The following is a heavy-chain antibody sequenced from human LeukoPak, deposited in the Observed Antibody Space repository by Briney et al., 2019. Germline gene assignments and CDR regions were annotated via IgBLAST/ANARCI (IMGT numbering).Heavy chain of an antibody. J-gene: IGHJ4*02. CDR1: GGSISSSN. CDR2: ISGSGGST. CDR3: AKDPSAADSY. V-gene: IGHV3-23*01. D-gene: IGHD6-13*01. Sequence: PSGTLSLTCAVSGGSISSSNWWSWVRQPPGKGLEWVSAISGSGGSTYYADSVKGRFTISRDNSKNTLYLQMNSLRAEDTAVYYCAKDPSAADSYWGQGTLVTVSS.